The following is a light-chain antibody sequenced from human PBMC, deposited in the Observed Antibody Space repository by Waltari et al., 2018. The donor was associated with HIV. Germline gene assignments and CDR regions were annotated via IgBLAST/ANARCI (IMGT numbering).Light chain of an antibody. J-gene: IGLJ3*02. CDR1: STDIGAGYD. CDR2: GDT. V-gene: IGLV1-40*01. Sequence: QSVLTQPPSVSGAPGQRVTISCTGSSTDIGAGYDLHWYPHLPGRAPKLLIYGDTSRPSGLPDRFSGSKSGTSASLAITGLQAEDEAAYSCQSYDSSLSAWVFGGGTKLTVL. CDR3: QSYDSSLSAWV.